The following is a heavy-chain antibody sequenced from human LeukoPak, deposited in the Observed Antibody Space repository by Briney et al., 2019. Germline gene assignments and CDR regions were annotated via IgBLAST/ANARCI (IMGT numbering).Heavy chain of an antibody. D-gene: IGHD6-6*01. V-gene: IGHV1-46*01. CDR1: GYTFTSYY. CDR2: INPSGGST. Sequence: ASVKVSCKASGYTFTSYYMHWVRQAPGQGLEWMGIINPSGGSTSYAQKFQGRVTMTRDMSTSTVYMELSSLRSEDTAVYYCARDLMVDYSSSSPRGGFDYWGQGTLVTVSS. CDR3: ARDLMVDYSSSSPRGGFDY. J-gene: IGHJ4*02.